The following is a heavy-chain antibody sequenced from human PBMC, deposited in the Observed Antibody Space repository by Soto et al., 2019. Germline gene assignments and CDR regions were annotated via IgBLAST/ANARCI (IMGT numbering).Heavy chain of an antibody. CDR2: ISGSGGST. Sequence: EVQLLESGGGLVQPGGSLRLSCAASGFTFSSYAMSWVRQAPGKGLEWDSAISGSGGSTYYADSVKGRFTISRDNSKNTLYLQMNSLRAEDTAVYYCAKTVVVITRYFDLWGRGTLVTVSS. CDR3: AKTVVVITRYFDL. V-gene: IGHV3-23*01. CDR1: GFTFSSYA. D-gene: IGHD3-22*01. J-gene: IGHJ2*01.